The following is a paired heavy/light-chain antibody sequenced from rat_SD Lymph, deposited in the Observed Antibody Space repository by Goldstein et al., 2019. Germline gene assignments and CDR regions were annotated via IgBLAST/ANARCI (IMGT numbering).Light chain of an antibody. CDR2: RMS. J-gene: IGKJ1*01. Sequence: DIVLTQAPLSVSVTPGESASISCRSSKSLLSSKGITSLYWYLQKPGKSPQLLIYRMSNLASGVPDRFSGSGSETDFTLKISKVETEDVGVYYCAQFLEYPPGTFGGGTKLELK. V-gene: IGKV2S11*01. CDR1: KSLLSSKGITS. CDR3: AQFLEYPPGT.
Heavy chain of an antibody. J-gene: IGHJ2*01. Sequence: EVQLVESGGGLVQPGRSLKLSCAASGFTFSDYAMAWVRQAPKKGLEWVATIIYDGSSTYYRDSVKGRFTISRDNAKSTLYLQMDSLRSEDTATYYCARRGTLDYWGQGVMVTVSS. V-gene: IGHV5-17*01. D-gene: IGHD4-3*01. CDR2: IIYDGSST. CDR3: ARRGTLDY. CDR1: GFTFSDYA.